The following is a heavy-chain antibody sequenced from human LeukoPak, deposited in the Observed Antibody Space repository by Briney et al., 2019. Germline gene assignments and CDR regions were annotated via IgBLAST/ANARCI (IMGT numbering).Heavy chain of an antibody. J-gene: IGHJ4*02. D-gene: IGHD2-15*01. V-gene: IGHV3-23*01. Sequence: GGTLRLSCAASGFTFSSYGMSWVRQAPGKGLEWVSGISGSGGNTYYADSVKGRFTISRDNSKNTLYLQMNSLRAEDTAVYYCAREGPELGHCSYWGQGTLVIVSS. CDR1: GFTFSSYG. CDR2: ISGSGGNT. CDR3: AREGPELGHCSY.